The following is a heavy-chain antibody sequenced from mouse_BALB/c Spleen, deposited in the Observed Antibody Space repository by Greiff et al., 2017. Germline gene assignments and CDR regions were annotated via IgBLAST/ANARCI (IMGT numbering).Heavy chain of an antibody. CDR3: ARYYDYDYAMDD. D-gene: IGHD2-4*01. V-gene: IGHV3-8*02. CDR1: GDSITSGY. J-gene: IGHJ4*01. CDR2: ISYSGST. Sequence: EVMLVESGPSLVKPSQTLSLTCSVTGDSITSGYWNWIRKFPGNKLEYMGYISYSGSTYYNPSLKSRISITRDTSKNQYYLQLNSVTTEDTATYYCARYYDYDYAMDDWGQGTSVTVSS.